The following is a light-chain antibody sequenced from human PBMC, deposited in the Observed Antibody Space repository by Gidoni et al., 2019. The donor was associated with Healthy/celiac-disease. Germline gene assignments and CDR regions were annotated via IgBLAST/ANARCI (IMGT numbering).Light chain of an antibody. CDR3: QQYYSTPS. V-gene: IGKV4-1*01. CDR1: QSVFYSSNNKNY. Sequence: DIVMTQSPDSLAVSLGERATINCKSSQSVFYSSNNKNYVAWYQQKPGQPPKLLISWASTRESGVPDRFSGSGSGTDFTLTSSSLQAEDVAVYYCQQYYSTPSFXGXTKVEIK. CDR2: WAS. J-gene: IGKJ4*02.